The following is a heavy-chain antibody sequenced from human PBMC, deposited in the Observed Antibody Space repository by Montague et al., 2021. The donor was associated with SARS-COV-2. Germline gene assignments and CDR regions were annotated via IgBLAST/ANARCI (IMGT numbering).Heavy chain of an antibody. J-gene: IGHJ2*01. Sequence: SETLSLTCTVSGGSISSYYWSSIRQPPGKALEWIGYIYYSGSTNYNPSFNSRVTMSVDTPKNQFSLKLTSVTAADTAADFCARESDSDPSGTQDFDLWGRGTLVTVSS. CDR3: ARESDSDPSGTQDFDL. D-gene: IGHD1-26*01. CDR2: IYYSGST. V-gene: IGHV4-59*01. CDR1: GGSISSYY.